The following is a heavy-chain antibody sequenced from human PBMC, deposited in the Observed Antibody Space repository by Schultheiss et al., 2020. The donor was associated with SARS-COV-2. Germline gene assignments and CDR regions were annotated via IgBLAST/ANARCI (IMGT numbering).Heavy chain of an antibody. D-gene: IGHD3-22*01. CDR3: ASVVDYYDSSGYYVRDY. CDR2: ISSSGSTI. CDR1: GFTFSSYE. J-gene: IGHJ4*02. Sequence: GGSLRLSCAASGFTFSSYEMNWVRQAPGKGLEWVSYISSSGSTIYYADSVKGRFTISRDNAKNSLYLQMNSLRAEDTAVYYCASVVDYYDSSGYYVRDYWGQGTLVTVSS. V-gene: IGHV3-48*03.